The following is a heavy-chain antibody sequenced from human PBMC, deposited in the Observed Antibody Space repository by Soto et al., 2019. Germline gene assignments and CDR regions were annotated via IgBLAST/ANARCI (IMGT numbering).Heavy chain of an antibody. J-gene: IGHJ6*02. CDR1: GYTFTSYY. V-gene: IGHV1-46*01. CDR3: ARDRGEVLRYFDWTQGYGMDV. D-gene: IGHD3-9*01. Sequence: ASVKVSCKASGYTFTSYYMHWVRQAPGQGLEWMGIINPSGGSTSYAQKFQGRVTMTRDTSTSTVYMELSSLRSEDTTVYYCARDRGEVLRYFDWTQGYGMDVSGQGTTVTLS. CDR2: INPSGGST.